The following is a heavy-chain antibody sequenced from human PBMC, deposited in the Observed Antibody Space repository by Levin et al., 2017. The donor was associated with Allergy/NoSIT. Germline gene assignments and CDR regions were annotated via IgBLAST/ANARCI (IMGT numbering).Heavy chain of an antibody. Sequence: PSETLSLTCTVSGGSISSYYWSWIRQPPGKGLEWIGYIYYSGSTNYNPSLKSRVTISVDTSKNQFSLKLSSVTAADTAVYYCARADASSIAARPSWIPDYWGQGTLVTVSS. D-gene: IGHD6-6*01. V-gene: IGHV4-59*08. CDR3: ARADASSIAARPSWIPDY. J-gene: IGHJ4*02. CDR2: IYYSGST. CDR1: GGSISSYY.